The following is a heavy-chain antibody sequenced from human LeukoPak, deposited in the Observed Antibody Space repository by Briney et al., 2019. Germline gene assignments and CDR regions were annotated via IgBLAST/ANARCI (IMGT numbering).Heavy chain of an antibody. CDR1: GFTYSNYD. J-gene: IGHJ4*02. CDR2: IWFDGSNK. D-gene: IGHD6-19*01. V-gene: IGHV3-33*01. CDR3: ASSAGALIDC. Sequence: GGSLRLSCAASGFTYSNYDMHWVRQAPGKGLEWVAVIWFDGSNKFYADSVKGRFTISRDNSKNTLYLQMNSLRAEDTAVYYCASSAGALIDCWGQGTLVIVSS.